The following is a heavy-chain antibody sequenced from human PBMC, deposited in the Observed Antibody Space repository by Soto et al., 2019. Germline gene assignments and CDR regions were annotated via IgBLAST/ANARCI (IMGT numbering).Heavy chain of an antibody. D-gene: IGHD3-22*01. Sequence: PSETLSLTCTVSGGSVSSGSYYWSWIRQPPGKGLEWIGYIYYSGSTNYNPSLKSRVTISVDTSKNQFSLKLSSVTAADTAVYYCAREMYYYDSSGYYTSGNWFAPWGQGTLVTVSS. J-gene: IGHJ5*02. CDR3: AREMYYYDSSGYYTSGNWFAP. CDR1: GGSVSSGSYY. V-gene: IGHV4-61*01. CDR2: IYYSGST.